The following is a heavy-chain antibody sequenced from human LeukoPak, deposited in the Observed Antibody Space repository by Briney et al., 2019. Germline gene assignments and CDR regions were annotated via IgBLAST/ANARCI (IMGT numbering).Heavy chain of an antibody. J-gene: IGHJ4*02. D-gene: IGHD2-21*01. V-gene: IGHV4-38-2*01. CDR2: IYHSGST. CDR3: ARHLKYCGGDCYLW. CDR1: GYSISSGYY. Sequence: SETLSLTCAVSGYSISSGYYWGWIRQPPGKGLEWIGSIYHSGSTYYNPSLKSRVTISVDTSKHQFSLKLSSVTAADTAVYYCARHLKYCGGDCYLWWGQGTLVTVSS.